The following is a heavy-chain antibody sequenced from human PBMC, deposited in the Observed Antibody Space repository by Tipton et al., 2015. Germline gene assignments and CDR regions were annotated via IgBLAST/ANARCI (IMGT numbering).Heavy chain of an antibody. CDR2: IYYSGST. CDR3: ASPSLPHDRGDYYFQS. J-gene: IGHJ4*02. V-gene: IGHV4-38-2*01. Sequence: TLSLTCAVSAYSISSDYYWGWIRQPPGKGLEWIGSIYYSGSTYYNPSLKSRVTISVDTSKNQFSLRLSSVTAADTAVYYCASPSLPHDRGDYYFQSWGQGSLVTVSS. CDR1: AYSISSDYY. D-gene: IGHD2-21*02.